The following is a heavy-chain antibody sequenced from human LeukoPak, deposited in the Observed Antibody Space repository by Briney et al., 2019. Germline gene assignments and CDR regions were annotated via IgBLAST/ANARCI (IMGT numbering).Heavy chain of an antibody. J-gene: IGHJ4*02. CDR2: ISYDGSNK. V-gene: IGHV3-30*04. CDR3: ARDYLEGVLAFDY. CDR1: GFTFSSYA. Sequence: GGSLRLSCAASGFTFSSYAMHWVRQAPGKGLEWVAVISYDGSNKYYADSVKGRFTISRDNSKNTLYLQMNSLRAEDTAVYYCARDYLEGVLAFDYWGQGTLVTVSS. D-gene: IGHD3-16*01.